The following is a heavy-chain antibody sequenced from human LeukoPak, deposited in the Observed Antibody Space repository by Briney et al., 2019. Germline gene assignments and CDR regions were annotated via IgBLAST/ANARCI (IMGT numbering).Heavy chain of an antibody. J-gene: IGHJ3*02. Sequence: GGSLRLSCAASGFTVSSNYMSWVRQAPGKGLEWVSVIYSGGSTYYADSVKGRFTISRDNSKNTLYLQMNSLRAEDTAVYYCAREDIDYYGSGSLGAFDIWGQGTMVTVSS. D-gene: IGHD3-10*01. V-gene: IGHV3-66*01. CDR1: GFTVSSNY. CDR3: AREDIDYYGSGSLGAFDI. CDR2: IYSGGST.